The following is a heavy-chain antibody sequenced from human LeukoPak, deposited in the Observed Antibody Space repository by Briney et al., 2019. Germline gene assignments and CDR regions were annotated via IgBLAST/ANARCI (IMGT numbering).Heavy chain of an antibody. D-gene: IGHD3-22*01. CDR1: GGSISSYY. CDR3: ASHYDTSGYFY. Sequence: SETLSLTCTVSGGSISSYYWSWIRQPPGKGLEWVGYIYYSGSTNYNPSLKSRVTISVDTSENQFSLKLSSVTAADTAVYYCASHYDTSGYFYWGQGTLVTVSS. J-gene: IGHJ4*02. V-gene: IGHV4-59*12. CDR2: IYYSGST.